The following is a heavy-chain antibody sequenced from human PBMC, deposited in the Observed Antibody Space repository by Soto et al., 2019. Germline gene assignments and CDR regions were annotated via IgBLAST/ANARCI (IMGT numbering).Heavy chain of an antibody. CDR3: ARDRMTTVTTDRVDGMDV. CDR1: GGSITSYY. Sequence: SETPSLTCTVSGGSITSYYWSWIRQPPGKGLEWIGYIYYSGDTNYNPSLKSRVTISVDTSKNQFSLKLSSVTAADTAVYYCARDRMTTVTTDRVDGMDVWGQGTTVTSP. CDR2: IYYSGDT. V-gene: IGHV4-59*12. D-gene: IGHD4-17*01. J-gene: IGHJ6*02.